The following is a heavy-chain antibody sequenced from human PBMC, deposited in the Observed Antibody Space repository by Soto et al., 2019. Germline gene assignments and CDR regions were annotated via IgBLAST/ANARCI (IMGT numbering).Heavy chain of an antibody. CDR1: GFTFSNDW. CDR3: ARGDYFDRRFDF. V-gene: IGHV3-7*03. J-gene: IGHJ4*02. Sequence: PGGSLRLSCAASGFTFSNDWMSWVRQAPGKGLEWVATIKQDEGEKYYVDSVKGRFTVSRDNAKNSLYLQMNSLRAEDTAVYYCARGDYFDRRFDFWGQGTLVTVSS. D-gene: IGHD3-9*01. CDR2: IKQDEGEK.